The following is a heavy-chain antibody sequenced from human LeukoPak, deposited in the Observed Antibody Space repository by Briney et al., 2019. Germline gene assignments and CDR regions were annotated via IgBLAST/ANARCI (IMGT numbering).Heavy chain of an antibody. CDR3: AKGFVYYSVPHFDY. CDR2: ISYDGSNK. D-gene: IGHD4-11*01. J-gene: IGHJ4*02. V-gene: IGHV3-30*18. CDR1: GFTFSNFG. Sequence: GGSLRLSCAASGFTFSNFGMHWVRQAPGKGLEWVAVISYDGSNKYYADSVKGRFTVSRDNSKNTLYLQMNRLRAEDTAVYYCAKGFVYYSVPHFDYWGQGTLVTVSS.